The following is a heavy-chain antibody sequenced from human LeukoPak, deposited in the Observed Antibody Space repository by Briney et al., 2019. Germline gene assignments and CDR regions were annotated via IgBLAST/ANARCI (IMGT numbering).Heavy chain of an antibody. CDR3: ARVSQSYYYGSGSWYFDY. D-gene: IGHD3-10*01. CDR1: GYSFTSYW. J-gene: IGHJ4*02. CDR2: IYPGDSDT. Sequence: HGESLKISCKCSGYSFTSYWIGWVRQMPGKGLEWMGIIYPGDSDTRYSPSFQGQVTISADKSISTAYLQWSSLKASDTAMYYCARVSQSYYYGSGSWYFDYWGQGTLVTVSS. V-gene: IGHV5-51*01.